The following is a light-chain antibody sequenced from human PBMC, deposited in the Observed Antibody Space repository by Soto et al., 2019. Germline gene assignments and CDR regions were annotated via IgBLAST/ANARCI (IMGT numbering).Light chain of an antibody. CDR1: SGHNNYA. CDR2: LNSDGSH. V-gene: IGLV4-69*02. CDR3: QTWGTGTVV. J-gene: IGLJ2*01. Sequence: QTVVTQSPSASASLGASVKFTCTLSSGHNNYAIAWHQQQPEKGPRFLMKLNSDGSHSKGDGIPDRFSGSSSGAERFLTISSLQSDDEADYYCQTWGTGTVVFGGGTKLTVL.